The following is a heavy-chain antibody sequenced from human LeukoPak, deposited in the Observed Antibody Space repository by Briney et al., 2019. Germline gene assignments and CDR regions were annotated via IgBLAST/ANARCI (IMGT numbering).Heavy chain of an antibody. V-gene: IGHV4-59*01. CDR2: IYYSGST. Sequence: SETLSLTCTVSGGSISSYYLSWIRQPPGKGLEWIGYIYYSGSTNYNPSLKSRVTISVDRSKNQFSLKLSSVTAADTAVYYCAGGSYSVDYWGQGTLVTVSS. CDR3: AGGSYSVDY. CDR1: GGSISSYY. J-gene: IGHJ4*02. D-gene: IGHD1-26*01.